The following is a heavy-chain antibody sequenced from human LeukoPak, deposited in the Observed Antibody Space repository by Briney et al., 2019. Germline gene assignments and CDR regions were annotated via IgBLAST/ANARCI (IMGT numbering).Heavy chain of an antibody. CDR1: GGSISSGDYY. CDR2: IYYSGST. CDR3: ARAGRILWFGELLS. V-gene: IGHV4-30-4*01. Sequence: SQTLSLTCTVSGGSISSGDYYWSWIRQPPGKGLEWIGYIYYSGSTYYNPSLKSRVTISVDTSKNQFSLMLSSVTAADTAVYYCARAGRILWFGELLSWGQGTLVTVSS. D-gene: IGHD3-10*01. J-gene: IGHJ4*02.